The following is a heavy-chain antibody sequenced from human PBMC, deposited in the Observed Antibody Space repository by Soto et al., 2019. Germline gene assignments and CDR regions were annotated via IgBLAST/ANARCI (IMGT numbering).Heavy chain of an antibody. Sequence: GASVKFSCTSSGFSFTGYYIHWLRQAPGQGLEWMGWINAHSGGTEYAQKFQGRVTLTRDTSIATAYLTLTSLTSDDTALYYCAKSSTWQLAYPFAGWGQ. CDR1: GFSFTGYY. J-gene: IGHJ1*01. CDR2: INAHSGGT. CDR3: AKSSTWQLAYPFAG. D-gene: IGHD6-6*01. V-gene: IGHV1-2*02.